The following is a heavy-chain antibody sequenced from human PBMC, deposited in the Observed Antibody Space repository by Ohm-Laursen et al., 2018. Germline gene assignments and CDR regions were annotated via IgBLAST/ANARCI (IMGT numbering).Heavy chain of an antibody. Sequence: ASVKVSCKASGYTFTGYYMHWVRQAPGQGLEWMGWINPNSGGTTYAQKFQGRVTMTRDTSISTAYMELSRLRSDDTAVYYCARILRCSGGSCYPNDAFDIWGQGTMVTVSS. J-gene: IGHJ3*02. CDR1: GYTFTGYY. V-gene: IGHV1-2*02. CDR3: ARILRCSGGSCYPNDAFDI. D-gene: IGHD2-15*01. CDR2: INPNSGGT.